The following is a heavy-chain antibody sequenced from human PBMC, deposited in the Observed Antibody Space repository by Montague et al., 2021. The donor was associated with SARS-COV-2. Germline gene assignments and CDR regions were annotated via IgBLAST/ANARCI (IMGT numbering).Heavy chain of an antibody. Sequence: SETLSLTCAVYDGSFSDYSWTWIRQPPGKGLEWIGEINHRGSTNYNPSLKSRVTISVDTSKNQFSLKMTSVTAADTAVYYCARGRQHINMVVVVVTGGEYSLAFWGQGPLVPVS. D-gene: IGHD3-22*01. CDR2: INHRGST. V-gene: IGHV4-34*01. CDR1: DGSFSDYS. J-gene: IGHJ4*02. CDR3: ARGRQHINMVVVVVTGGEYSLAF.